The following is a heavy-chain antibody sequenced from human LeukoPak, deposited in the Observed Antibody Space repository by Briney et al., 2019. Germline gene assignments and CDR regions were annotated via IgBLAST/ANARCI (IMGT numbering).Heavy chain of an antibody. Sequence: GGSLRLSCAASGFTFSTYSMNWVRQAPGKGLEWVANIKQDGSEKYYVDSVKGRFTISRDNAKNSLYLQMNSLRAEDTAVYYCARDRRYYDSSGYYYYYYGMDVWGQGTTVTVSS. CDR2: IKQDGSEK. CDR1: GFTFSTYS. J-gene: IGHJ6*02. CDR3: ARDRRYYDSSGYYYYYYGMDV. V-gene: IGHV3-7*04. D-gene: IGHD3-22*01.